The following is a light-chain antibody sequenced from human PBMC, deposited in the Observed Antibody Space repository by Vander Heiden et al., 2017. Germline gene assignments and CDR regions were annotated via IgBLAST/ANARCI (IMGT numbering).Light chain of an antibody. CDR3: QQFGSGSWT. CDR1: RNVNSHY. V-gene: IGKV3-20*01. CDR2: AAS. J-gene: IGKJ1*01. Sequence: ENVLTLSPVTTSFSPGDTATLSCRASRNVNSHYLAWYQQRPGQAPRLLIYAASSRVPGIPDRFSGGGSGTDFALTITRLEPEDSAVYYCQQFGSGSWTFGQGTKVEI.